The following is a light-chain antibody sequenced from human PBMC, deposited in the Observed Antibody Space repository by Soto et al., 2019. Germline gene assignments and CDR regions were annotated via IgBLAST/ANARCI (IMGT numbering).Light chain of an antibody. CDR1: QYVNIY. CDR3: KQYNNWPRT. CDR2: GAY. J-gene: IGKJ1*01. Sequence: EIVLTQSPATVSLSPGERVTLSCRASQYVNIYLAWYQQKPGQAPRLLIYGAYSRATGIPARFSGSGSGTEFTLTIRSLQSEDFAVYYCKQYNNWPRTFGQGTKVDI. V-gene: IGKV3-15*01.